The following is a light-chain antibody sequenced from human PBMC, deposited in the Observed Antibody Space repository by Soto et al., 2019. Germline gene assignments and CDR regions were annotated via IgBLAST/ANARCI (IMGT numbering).Light chain of an antibody. CDR3: QQYDNLLSWT. CDR2: DTS. V-gene: IGKV1-33*01. J-gene: IGKJ1*01. Sequence: DIQMTQSPSSLSASVGDRVTITCQARQDISNYLNWYQQKPGKAPKLLIYDTSNLETGVPSRFSVSGSGTDFTFTISSLQPEDIATYYCQQYDNLLSWTFGQGTKVEIK. CDR1: QDISNY.